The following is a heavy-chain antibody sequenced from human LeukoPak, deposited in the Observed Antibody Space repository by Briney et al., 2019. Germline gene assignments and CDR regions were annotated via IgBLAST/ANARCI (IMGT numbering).Heavy chain of an antibody. Sequence: ASVKVSCKASGYAFNIYDINWVRQATGQGLEGMGWMNPDSGNTGFAQKFQGRVTMTRNTSITTAYMELRSLRFEDTAVYYCAVHLPGDYLDRWGQGTLVTVSS. J-gene: IGHJ4*02. V-gene: IGHV1-8*01. CDR3: AVHLPGDYLDR. CDR2: MNPDSGNT. CDR1: GYAFNIYD.